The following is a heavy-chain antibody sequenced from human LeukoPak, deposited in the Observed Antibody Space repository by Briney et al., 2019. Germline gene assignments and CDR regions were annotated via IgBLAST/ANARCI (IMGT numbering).Heavy chain of an antibody. CDR1: GFTFSDYY. D-gene: IGHD2-15*01. V-gene: IGHV3-11*01. Sequence: GGSLRLSCAASGFTFSDYYMSWIRQAPGKGLEWVSYISSSGSTIYYADSVKGRFTISRDNAKNSLYLQMNSLRPEDTALYYCAKDRRPLLLGVDSWGQGTLVTVSS. J-gene: IGHJ4*02. CDR3: AKDRRPLLLGVDS. CDR2: ISSSGSTI.